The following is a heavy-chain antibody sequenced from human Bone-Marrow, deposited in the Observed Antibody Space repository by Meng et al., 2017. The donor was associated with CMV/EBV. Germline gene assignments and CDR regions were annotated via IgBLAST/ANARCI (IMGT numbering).Heavy chain of an antibody. CDR2: IIPIFGTA. V-gene: IGHV1-69*06. J-gene: IGHJ5*02. CDR3: ARDLEWLGRIVPAAILSGGGFDP. CDR1: YA. D-gene: IGHD2-2*02. Sequence: YAISWVRQAHGQGLEWMGGIIPIFGTANYAQKFQGRVTITADKSTSTAYMELSSLRSEDTAVYYCARDLEWLGRIVPAAILSGGGFDPWGQGTLVTVSS.